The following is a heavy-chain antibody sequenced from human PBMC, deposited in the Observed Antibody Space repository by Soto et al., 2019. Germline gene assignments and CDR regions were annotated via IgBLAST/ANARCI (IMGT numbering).Heavy chain of an antibody. CDR2: ISSDGNNK. Sequence: QVQLVESGGGVVQPGRSLRLSCAASGFAFSAYGMHWVRQAPGKGLEWVALISSDGNNKYYADSVKGRFNISRDNSKNTQYLQMNSLTAEDTAVYYCAKERVRYLRNFDYWGQGTLVTVSS. V-gene: IGHV3-30*18. CDR3: AKERVRYLRNFDY. J-gene: IGHJ4*02. CDR1: GFAFSAYG. D-gene: IGHD3-9*01.